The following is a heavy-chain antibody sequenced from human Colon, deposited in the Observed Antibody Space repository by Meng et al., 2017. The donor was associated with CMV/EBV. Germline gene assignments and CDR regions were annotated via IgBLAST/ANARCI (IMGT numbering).Heavy chain of an antibody. V-gene: IGHV3-74*03. CDR1: GFTFRNNW. CDR2: INGDGSIR. CDR3: VREMWSNDV. J-gene: IGHJ3*01. D-gene: IGHD3-3*01. Sequence: GGSLSLSCVPSGFTFRNNWMHWVRQAPGKGLVWVSRINGDGSIREYADSVKGRLTISRDNAKDTLYLQMNSLRAEDTAVYYCVREMWSNDVWGRGTMVTVS.